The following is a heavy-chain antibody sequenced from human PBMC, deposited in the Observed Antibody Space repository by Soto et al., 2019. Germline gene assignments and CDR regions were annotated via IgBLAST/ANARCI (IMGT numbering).Heavy chain of an antibody. CDR1: GGSFSGYY. CDR2: INHSGST. J-gene: IGHJ4*02. Sequence: SETLCLTCAVYGGSFSGYYWSWIRQSPGKGLEWIGEINHSGSTNYTPSLKSRVTISADTSKNQVSLKLSSVTAADTAVYYCARTTAFVPGTSTTAHFDYWGQGARVT. V-gene: IGHV4-34*01. CDR3: ARTTAFVPGTSTTAHFDY. D-gene: IGHD2-21*02.